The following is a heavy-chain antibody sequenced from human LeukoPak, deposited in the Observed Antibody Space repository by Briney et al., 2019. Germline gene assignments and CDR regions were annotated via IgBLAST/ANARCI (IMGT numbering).Heavy chain of an antibody. Sequence: SESLPLTCAVHGGSFSGYYWSWIPQPPGKGLGWIGEINHSGSTNYNPSLKSRVTISVDTSKNQYSLKLRSVTADGPALHYERRCLTGRRWQVLLYLAAAGPGKLVTPSPGSASAPTFDS. V-gene: IGHV4-34*01. CDR2: INHSGST. J-gene: IGHJ5*01. CDR3: RRCLTGRRWQVLLYLAAAGPGKLVTPSPGSASAPTFDS. CDR1: GGSFSGYY. D-gene: IGHD6-25*01.